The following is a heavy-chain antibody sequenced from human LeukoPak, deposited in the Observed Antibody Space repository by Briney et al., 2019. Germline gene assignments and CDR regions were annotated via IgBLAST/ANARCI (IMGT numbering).Heavy chain of an antibody. CDR2: INHRGVT. Sequence: SETLSLTCAVYGGSFSGYYWSWIRQTPGKGLEWIGEINHRGVTKYNPSVESRVSISVDTSKIQFALRLSFVNAADTAVYYCARGNSGSYWGDSYYYIDVWGRGTTVNV. V-gene: IGHV4-34*01. D-gene: IGHD1-26*01. CDR1: GGSFSGYY. J-gene: IGHJ6*03. CDR3: ARGNSGSYWGDSYYYIDV.